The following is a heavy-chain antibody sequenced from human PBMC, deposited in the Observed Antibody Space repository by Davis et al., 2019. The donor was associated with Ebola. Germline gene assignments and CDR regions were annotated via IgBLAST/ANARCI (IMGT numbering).Heavy chain of an antibody. Sequence: ASVKVSCKASGYTFTSYDINWVRQATGQGLEWMGWMNPNNGNTGYAQKFQGRVTMTRNTSISTAYMELSSLRSEDTAVYYCARGRVPHEASGQFGELPHWGQGTLVTVSS. J-gene: IGHJ4*02. CDR1: GYTFTSYD. CDR2: MNPNNGNT. CDR3: ARGRVPHEASGQFGELPH. V-gene: IGHV1-8*01. D-gene: IGHD3-10*01.